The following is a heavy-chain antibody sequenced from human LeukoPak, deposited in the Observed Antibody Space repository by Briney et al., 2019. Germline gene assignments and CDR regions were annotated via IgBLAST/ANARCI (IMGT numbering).Heavy chain of an antibody. Sequence: PSETLSLXCAVYGGSFSGYYWSWIRQPPGKGLEWIGEINHSGSTNYNPSLKRRVTISVDTSKSQFSLKLSSVTAADTAVYYCARLGGFGGSYYYNYWGQGTLVTVSS. D-gene: IGHD1-26*01. CDR2: INHSGST. J-gene: IGHJ4*02. V-gene: IGHV4-34*01. CDR3: ARLGGFGGSYYYNY. CDR1: GGSFSGYY.